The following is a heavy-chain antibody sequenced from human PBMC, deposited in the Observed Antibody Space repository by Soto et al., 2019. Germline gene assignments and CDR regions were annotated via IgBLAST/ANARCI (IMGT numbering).Heavy chain of an antibody. V-gene: IGHV3-21*01. CDR1: GFTFSRYP. CDR2: ISSGSSFI. D-gene: IGHD6-19*01. Sequence: GGSLRLSCEASGFTFSRYPLHWVRQAPGKGLEWVSSISSGSSFIYYADSVKGRFTISRNNAKKSLYLQMNSLGAEDTAVYYCATSIAVAAPFDSWGQGTLVTVS. CDR3: ATSIAVAAPFDS. J-gene: IGHJ4*02.